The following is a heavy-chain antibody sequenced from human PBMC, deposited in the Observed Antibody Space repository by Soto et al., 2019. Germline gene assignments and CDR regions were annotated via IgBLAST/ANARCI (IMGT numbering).Heavy chain of an antibody. CDR3: AGGGGVGGGELFSSDY. CDR1: GYTFTGYY. D-gene: IGHD3-10*01. J-gene: IGHJ4*02. CDR2: INPNSGGT. V-gene: IGHV1-2*02. Sequence: ASVKVSCKASGYTFTGYYMHWVRQAPGQGLEWMGWINPNSGGTNYAQKFQGRVTMTRDTSISTAYMELSRLRSDDTAVYYCAGGGGVGGGELFSSDYWGQGTLVTVSS.